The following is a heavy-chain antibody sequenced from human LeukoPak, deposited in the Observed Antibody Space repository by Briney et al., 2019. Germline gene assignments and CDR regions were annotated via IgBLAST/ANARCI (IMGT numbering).Heavy chain of an antibody. J-gene: IGHJ4*02. CDR2: IYYSGST. CDR1: GGSISSYC. Sequence: SETLSLTCTVSGGSISSYCWSWIRQPPGKGLEWIGYIYYSGSTNYNPSLKSRVTISVDTSKNQFSLKLSSVTAADTAVYYCARHGSYASRYYFDYWGQGTLVTVSS. V-gene: IGHV4-59*08. CDR3: ARHGSYASRYYFDY. D-gene: IGHD2-2*03.